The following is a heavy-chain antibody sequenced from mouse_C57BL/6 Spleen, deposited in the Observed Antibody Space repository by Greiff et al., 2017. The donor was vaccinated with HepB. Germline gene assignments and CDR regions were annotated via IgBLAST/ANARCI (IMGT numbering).Heavy chain of an antibody. Sequence: QVQLQQSDAELVKPGASVKISCKVSGYTFTDHTIHWMKQRPEQGLEWIGYIYPRDGSTKYNEKFKGKATLTADKSSSTAYMQLNSLTSEDSAVYVCARSDYYGSSYRAADMDDWGQGTSVTVSS. J-gene: IGHJ4*01. V-gene: IGHV1-78*01. CDR3: ARSDYYGSSYRAADMDD. CDR1: GYTFTDHT. D-gene: IGHD1-1*01. CDR2: IYPRDGST.